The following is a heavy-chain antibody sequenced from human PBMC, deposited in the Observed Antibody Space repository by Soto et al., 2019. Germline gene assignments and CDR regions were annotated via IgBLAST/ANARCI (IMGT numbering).Heavy chain of an antibody. Sequence: GGSLRLSCVASGFTFSSYGMHWVRQAPGKGLEWVAVISYDGSNKYYADSVKGRFTISRDNSKNTLYLQMNSLRAEDTAVYYCAKDLGEVVVVVAAVWGQGTLVTVSS. J-gene: IGHJ4*02. CDR2: ISYDGSNK. CDR3: AKDLGEVVVVVAAV. D-gene: IGHD2-15*01. CDR1: GFTFSSYG. V-gene: IGHV3-30*18.